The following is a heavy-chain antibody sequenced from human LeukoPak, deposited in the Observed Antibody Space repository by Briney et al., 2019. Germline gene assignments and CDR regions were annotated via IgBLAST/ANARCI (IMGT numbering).Heavy chain of an antibody. V-gene: IGHV3-21*01. CDR1: GFTFSRYS. CDR2: ISSSISYI. J-gene: IGHJ4*02. Sequence: GGTLRLSCAASGFTFSRYSMNWVSQALGKGLEGGSSISSSISYIYYADSFTRHFTISSDNAKNSLYLQMNSLIADDTAVYYCARTYSYGFIGGIFNTDYWGQGTLVTVSS. CDR3: ARTYSYGFIGGIFNTDY. D-gene: IGHD5-18*01.